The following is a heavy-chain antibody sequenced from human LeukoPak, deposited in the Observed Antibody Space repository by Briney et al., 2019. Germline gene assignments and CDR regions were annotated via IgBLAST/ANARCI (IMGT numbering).Heavy chain of an antibody. V-gene: IGHV1-18*01. D-gene: IGHD1-26*01. J-gene: IGHJ4*02. Sequence: ASVKVSCKASGHTFTSYGISWVRQAPGQGLEWMGWISAYNGNTNYAQKLQGRVTMTTDTSTSTVYMELSSLRSEDTAVYYCARGLGGSYVSAHFDYWGQGTLVTVSS. CDR1: GHTFTSYG. CDR3: ARGLGGSYVSAHFDY. CDR2: ISAYNGNT.